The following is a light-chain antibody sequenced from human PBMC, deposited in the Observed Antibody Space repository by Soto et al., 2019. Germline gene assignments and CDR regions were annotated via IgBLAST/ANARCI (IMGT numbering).Light chain of an antibody. J-gene: IGKJ2*01. V-gene: IGKV3-15*01. CDR3: RQYTNWPQN. CDR1: QTVSTN. CDR2: GAS. Sequence: EIVMTQSQVTLSASPGERATLSCRASQTVSTNLACYQQRPGQAPRLLIYGASTRVTGITPRFSGSGSGTDFTLAISSLQSEDFAVYFCRQYTNWPQNFGQGTKLEIK.